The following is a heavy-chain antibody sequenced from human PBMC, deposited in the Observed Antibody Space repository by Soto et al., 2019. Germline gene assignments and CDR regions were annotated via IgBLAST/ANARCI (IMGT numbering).Heavy chain of an antibody. CDR2: MYRDGKT. CDR1: GYSISSGYY. V-gene: IGHV4-38-2*01. J-gene: IGHJ6*02. Sequence: PSETLSLTCAVSGYSISSGYYWGWIRQSPGKGLEWIGSMYRDGKTYYNPSLESRVTISGDTSKNQFSLKLTSVTAADTAVYYCARSGDTMVRGVIIFHYYGMDVWGQGTTVTVSS. D-gene: IGHD3-10*01. CDR3: ARSGDTMVRGVIIFHYYGMDV.